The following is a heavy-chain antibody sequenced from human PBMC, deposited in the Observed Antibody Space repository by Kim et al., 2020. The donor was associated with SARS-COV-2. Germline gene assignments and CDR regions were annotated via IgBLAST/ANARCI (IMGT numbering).Heavy chain of an antibody. CDR1: GFTFSSYA. J-gene: IGHJ4*02. CDR2: ISYDGSNK. CDR3: ARSGFWSGYYHTGFDY. V-gene: IGHV3-30-3*01. Sequence: GGSLRLSCAASGFTFSSYAMHWVRQAPGKGLEWVAVISYDGSNKYYADSVKGRFTISRDNSKNTLYLQMNSLRAEDTAVYYCARSGFWSGYYHTGFDYWGQGTLVTVSS. D-gene: IGHD3-3*01.